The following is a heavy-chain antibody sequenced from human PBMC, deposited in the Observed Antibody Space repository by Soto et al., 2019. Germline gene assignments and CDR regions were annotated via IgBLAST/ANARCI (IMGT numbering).Heavy chain of an antibody. CDR3: VRVVEMATTERFDP. J-gene: IGHJ5*02. Sequence: PSETLSLTCTVSGGSISSGDYYWSWIRQPPGKGLEWIGYIYYSGSTYYNPSLKSRVTISVDTSKNQFSLKLSSVTAADTAVYYCVRVVEMATTERFDPWGQGTMVPVSS. CDR2: IYYSGST. V-gene: IGHV4-30-4*01. D-gene: IGHD1-1*01. CDR1: GGSISSGDYY.